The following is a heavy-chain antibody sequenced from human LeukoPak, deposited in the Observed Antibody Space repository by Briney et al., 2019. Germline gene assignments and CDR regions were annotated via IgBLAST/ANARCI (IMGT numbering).Heavy chain of an antibody. V-gene: IGHV4-59*01. J-gene: IGHJ4*02. CDR1: GGSISTYY. CDR3: ARDGRFPPEVLPRYFDY. Sequence: PSETLSLTCTVSGGSISTYYWSWIRQPPGKGLECIGYMYYSGSTNYSPSLKSRVTISVDTSKNQFSLKLSSVTAADTAVYYCARDGRFPPEVLPRYFDYWGQGTQVTVSS. CDR2: MYYSGST. D-gene: IGHD1-26*01.